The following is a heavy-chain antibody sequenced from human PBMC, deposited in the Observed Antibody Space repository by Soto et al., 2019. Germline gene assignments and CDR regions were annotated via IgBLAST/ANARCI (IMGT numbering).Heavy chain of an antibody. V-gene: IGHV3-20*04. CDR2: VNWNGGST. D-gene: IGHD1-26*01. J-gene: IGHJ4*02. CDR3: VRGASLNFDY. CDR1: GFTFDDYG. Sequence: EVQLVESGGGVLRPGGSLRLSCAASGFTFDDYGMSWARQAPGKGLEWVSGVNWNGGSTGYADSVKGRFTISRDNAKNALYLQMNSLRAEDTAFYYCVRGASLNFDYWGQGTLVTVSS.